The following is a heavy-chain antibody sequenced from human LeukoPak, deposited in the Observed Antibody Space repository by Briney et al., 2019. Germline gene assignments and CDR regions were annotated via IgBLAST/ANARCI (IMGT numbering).Heavy chain of an antibody. D-gene: IGHD3-22*01. Sequence: TGGSLRLSCAASGFTFDDYAMHWVRQAPGKGLEWVSLISGDGGSTYYADSVKGRFTISRDNSKNSLYLQMNSLRTEDTALYYRAKVRHYYDSSGYFSFAAFDIWGQGAMVTVSS. CDR3: AKVRHYYDSSGYFSFAAFDI. V-gene: IGHV3-43*02. J-gene: IGHJ3*02. CDR2: ISGDGGST. CDR1: GFTFDDYA.